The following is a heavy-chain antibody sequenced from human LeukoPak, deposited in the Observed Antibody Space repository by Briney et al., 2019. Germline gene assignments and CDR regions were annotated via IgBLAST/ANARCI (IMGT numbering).Heavy chain of an antibody. Sequence: ASVKVTCKASGGTFSSYAISWVRQAPGQGLEWMGGIIPIFGTANYAQKFQGRVTITADESTSTAYMELSSLRSEDTAVYYCARARPDIVVVVAATNGPDAFDIWGQGTMVTVSS. CDR1: GGTFSSYA. CDR2: IIPIFGTA. CDR3: ARARPDIVVVVAATNGPDAFDI. D-gene: IGHD2-15*01. V-gene: IGHV1-69*01. J-gene: IGHJ3*02.